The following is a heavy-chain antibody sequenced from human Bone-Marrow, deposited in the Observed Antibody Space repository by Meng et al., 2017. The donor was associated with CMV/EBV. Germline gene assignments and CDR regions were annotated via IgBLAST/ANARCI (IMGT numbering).Heavy chain of an antibody. CDR3: ARAGGTYETLYGMDV. D-gene: IGHD3-16*01. CDR1: GFTFRTYW. CDR2: IKQDGSEK. J-gene: IGHJ6*02. Sequence: LSLTCAASGFTFRTYWMSWVRQAPGKGLEWVANIKQDGSEKYYVDSVKGRFTVSRDNAKNSLYFQMNSLRAEDTAVYYCARAGGTYETLYGMDVWGQGTTVTVSS. V-gene: IGHV3-7*01.